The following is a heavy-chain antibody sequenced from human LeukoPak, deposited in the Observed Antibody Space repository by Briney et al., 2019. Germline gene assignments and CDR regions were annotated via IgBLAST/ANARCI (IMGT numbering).Heavy chain of an antibody. CDR2: ISSSSSYI. V-gene: IGHV3-21*01. Sequence: PGGSLRLSCAASGFTFSSYSMNWVRQAPGKGLEWVSSISSSSSYIYYADSVKGRFTNSRDNAKNSLYLQMNSLRAEDTAVYYCARDSAGLFDYWGQGTLVTVSS. CDR1: GFTFSSYS. CDR3: ARDSAGLFDY. J-gene: IGHJ4*02. D-gene: IGHD3/OR15-3a*01.